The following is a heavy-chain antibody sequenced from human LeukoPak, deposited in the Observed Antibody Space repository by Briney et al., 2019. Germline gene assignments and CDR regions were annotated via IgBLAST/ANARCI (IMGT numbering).Heavy chain of an antibody. CDR3: ARGRTTVIARRAFDI. Sequence: PSQTLSLTCTVSGGSISSGGYYWSWIRQPPGKGLEWIGYIYHSGSTYYNPSLKSRVTISVDRSKNQFSLKLSSVTAADTAVYYCARGRTTVIARRAFDIWGQGTMVTVSS. CDR2: IYHSGST. J-gene: IGHJ3*02. D-gene: IGHD4-17*01. V-gene: IGHV4-30-2*01. CDR1: GGSISSGGYY.